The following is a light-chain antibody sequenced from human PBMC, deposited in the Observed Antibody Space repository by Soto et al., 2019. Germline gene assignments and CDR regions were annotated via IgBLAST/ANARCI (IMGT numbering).Light chain of an antibody. CDR1: SSDVGGYNY. J-gene: IGLJ1*01. CDR3: SSYTTSRTLI. V-gene: IGLV2-14*01. CDR2: EVI. Sequence: QSVLTQPASVSESPGQSITISCTGTSSDVGGYNYASWYQQHPGKAPKLLIYEVISRPSGVSARFSGSKSGNTASLTISGLQAEDEADYYCSSYTTSRTLIYGTRTKVTVL.